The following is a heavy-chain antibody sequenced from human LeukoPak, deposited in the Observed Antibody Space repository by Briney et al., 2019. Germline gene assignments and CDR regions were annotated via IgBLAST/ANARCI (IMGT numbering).Heavy chain of an antibody. V-gene: IGHV3-30-3*01. Sequence: PGGSLRLSCAASGFAFRTYAMHWVRQAPGKGLEWVAVISYDGSNKYYADSVKGRFTISRDNSKNTLYLQMNSLRAEDTAVYYCARDGDPSGYFDYWGQGTLVTVSS. CDR3: ARDGDPSGYFDY. J-gene: IGHJ4*02. D-gene: IGHD4-17*01. CDR1: GFAFRTYA. CDR2: ISYDGSNK.